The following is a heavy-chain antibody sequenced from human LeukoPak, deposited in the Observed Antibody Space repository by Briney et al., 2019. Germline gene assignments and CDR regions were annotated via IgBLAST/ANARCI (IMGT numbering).Heavy chain of an antibody. Sequence: GGSLRLPCAASGFTFSSYSMNWVRQAPGKGLEWVSSISSSSSYIYYADSVKGRFTISRDNAKNSLYLQMNSLRAEDTAVYYCARDRLTTTGGLDYWGQGTLVTVSS. CDR2: ISSSSSYI. CDR1: GFTFSSYS. J-gene: IGHJ4*02. V-gene: IGHV3-21*01. D-gene: IGHD1-1*01. CDR3: ARDRLTTTGGLDY.